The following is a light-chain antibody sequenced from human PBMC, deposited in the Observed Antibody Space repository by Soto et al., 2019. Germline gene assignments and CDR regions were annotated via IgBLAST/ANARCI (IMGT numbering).Light chain of an antibody. J-gene: IGLJ1*01. CDR1: SSDVGGYNC. V-gene: IGLV2-14*01. Sequence: QSALTQPASVSGSPGQSITISCTGTSSDVGGYNCVSWYQQHPGKAPKLIIYDVSNRPSGVSNRFSGSKSGNTASLTISGLQAEDEADYYCSSYTSSSVGVFGTGTKVTVL. CDR3: SSYTSSSVGV. CDR2: DVS.